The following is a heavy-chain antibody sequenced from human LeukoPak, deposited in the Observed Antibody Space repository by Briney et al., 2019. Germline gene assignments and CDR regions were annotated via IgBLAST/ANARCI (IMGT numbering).Heavy chain of an antibody. CDR1: GFTFSSYE. D-gene: IGHD3-10*02. J-gene: IGHJ4*02. Sequence: GGSLRLSCAASGFTFSSYEMNWVRQAPGKGLEWVSYISSSGSTIYYADSVKGRFTISRDNAKNSLYLRMNSLRAEDTAVYYCARFALNCCSGTAYYFEYWGQGTLVTVSS. CDR2: ISSSGSTI. CDR3: ARFALNCCSGTAYYFEY. V-gene: IGHV3-48*03.